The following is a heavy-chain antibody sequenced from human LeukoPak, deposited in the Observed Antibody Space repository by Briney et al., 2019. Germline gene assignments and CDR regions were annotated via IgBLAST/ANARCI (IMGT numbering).Heavy chain of an antibody. V-gene: IGHV3-48*03. J-gene: IGHJ4*02. CDR1: GFTFNTYE. Sequence: AGGSLRLSCAASGFTFNTYEMNWVRQAPGKGREWVSNISTSGSVINYADSVKGRFTVSRDNGKNSLYLQMNSLRAEDTAVYYCATDYYYGSGTFDYWGQGTLVTVSS. CDR2: ISTSGSVI. CDR3: ATDYYYGSGTFDY. D-gene: IGHD3-10*01.